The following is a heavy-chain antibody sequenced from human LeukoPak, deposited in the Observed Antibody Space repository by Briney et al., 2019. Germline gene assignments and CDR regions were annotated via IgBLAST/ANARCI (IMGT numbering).Heavy chain of an antibody. V-gene: IGHV3-48*04. D-gene: IGHD6-13*01. CDR1: GFTFSSYS. CDR3: ARASLYSSSWPFDY. CDR2: ISSSGSTI. J-gene: IGHJ4*02. Sequence: GGSLRLSCAASGFTFSSYSMNWVRQAPGKGLEWVSYISSSGSTIYYADSVKGRFTISRDNAKNSLYLQMNSLRAEDTAVYYCARASLYSSSWPFDYWGQGTLVTVSS.